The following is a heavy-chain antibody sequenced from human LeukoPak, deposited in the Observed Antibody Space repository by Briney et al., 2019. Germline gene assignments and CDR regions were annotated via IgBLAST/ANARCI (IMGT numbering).Heavy chain of an antibody. CDR1: GGSIFSSTYY. V-gene: IGHV4-39*07. CDR3: ARDLAVAWIY. J-gene: IGHJ4*02. D-gene: IGHD6-19*01. CDR2: IYFSGNT. Sequence: PSETLSLTCTVPGGSIFSSTYYWGWIRQPPGKGLEWIGSIYFSGNTYYNPSLKSRFSISVDTSKNQFSLILSSVTAADTAVYYCARDLAVAWIYWGQGTLVTVSS.